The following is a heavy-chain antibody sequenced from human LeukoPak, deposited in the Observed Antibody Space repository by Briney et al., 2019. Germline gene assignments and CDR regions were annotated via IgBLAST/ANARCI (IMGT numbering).Heavy chain of an antibody. CDR3: ARAVVRGLNGMDV. V-gene: IGHV1-18*01. D-gene: IGHD3-10*01. Sequence: GASVKVSFKASGYTFTSYGISWVRQAPGQGLEGMGWISAYNGNTNYAQKLQGRVTMTTDTSTSTAYMELRSLRSDDTAVYYCARAVVRGLNGMDVWGQGTTVTVSS. J-gene: IGHJ6*02. CDR1: GYTFTSYG. CDR2: ISAYNGNT.